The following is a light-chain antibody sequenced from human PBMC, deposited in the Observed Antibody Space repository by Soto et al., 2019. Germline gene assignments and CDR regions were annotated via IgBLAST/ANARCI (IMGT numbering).Light chain of an antibody. V-gene: IGLV2-14*03. J-gene: IGLJ1*01. CDR3: SSDTTRNTRQIV. Sequence: QSALTQPASLSGSPGQSINISCTGTSSDVGGYNYVSWYQHHPGKAPKLIIYYVSNRPSGVSNPFSGSKSGNTASLPISGRQPEDEADYYCSSDTTRNTRQIVLGTGTKVTVL. CDR1: SSDVGGYNY. CDR2: YVS.